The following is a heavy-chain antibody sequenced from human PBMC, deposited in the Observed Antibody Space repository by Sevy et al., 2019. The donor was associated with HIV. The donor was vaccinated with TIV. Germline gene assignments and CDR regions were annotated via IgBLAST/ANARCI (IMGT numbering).Heavy chain of an antibody. CDR3: ARDAYGEEAFDI. V-gene: IGHV4-4*07. J-gene: IGHJ3*02. CDR2: IYTSGST. CDR1: GGSISSYY. D-gene: IGHD4-17*01. Sequence: SDTLSLTCTVSGGSISSYYWSWIRQPAGKGLEWIGRIYTSGSTNYNPSLKSRVTMSVDTSKNQFSLKLSPVTAADTAVYYCARDAYGEEAFDIWGQGTMVTVSS.